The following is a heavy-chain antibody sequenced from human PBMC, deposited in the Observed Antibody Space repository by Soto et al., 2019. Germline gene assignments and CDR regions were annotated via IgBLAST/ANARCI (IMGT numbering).Heavy chain of an antibody. J-gene: IGHJ3*02. V-gene: IGHV1-69*10. Sequence: ASVKVSCKASGGTFSSYAISWVRQAPGQGLEWMGGIIPILGIANYAQKFQGRVTITADKSTGTAYMELSSLRSEDTAVYYCAATTVTQDAFDIWGQGTMVTVSS. D-gene: IGHD4-17*01. CDR3: AATTVTQDAFDI. CDR1: GGTFSSYA. CDR2: IIPILGIA.